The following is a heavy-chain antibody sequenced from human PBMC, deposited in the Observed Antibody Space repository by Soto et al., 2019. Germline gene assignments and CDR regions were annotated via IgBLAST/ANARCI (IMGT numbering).Heavy chain of an antibody. CDR1: GFTFSTYA. Sequence: ELQLLESGGGSVQPGGSLRLSCAASGFTFSTYAMIWVRQAPGKGLEWVSAISSGGTIYYTDSVKGRFTISRDNSKDTLYLQMNSLRAEDTAVYYCAKRWGTTGCISDGYFYGLNVWGQGTTVTVSS. CDR2: ISSGGTI. J-gene: IGHJ6*02. V-gene: IGHV3-23*01. CDR3: AKRWGTTGCISDGYFYGLNV. D-gene: IGHD2-21*02.